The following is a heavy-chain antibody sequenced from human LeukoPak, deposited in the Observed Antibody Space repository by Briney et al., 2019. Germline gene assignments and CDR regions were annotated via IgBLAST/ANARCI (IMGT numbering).Heavy chain of an antibody. J-gene: IGHJ5*02. CDR3: ARDQSYYYGSGDNWFDP. CDR2: ISAYNGNT. Sequence: ASVKVSCKASGYTFTSYGISWVRQAPGQGLEWMGWISAYNGNTNYAQKLQGRVTMTTDTPTSTAYMELRSLRSDDTAVYYCARDQSYYYGSGDNWFDPWGQGTLVTVSS. CDR1: GYTFTSYG. D-gene: IGHD3-10*01. V-gene: IGHV1-18*01.